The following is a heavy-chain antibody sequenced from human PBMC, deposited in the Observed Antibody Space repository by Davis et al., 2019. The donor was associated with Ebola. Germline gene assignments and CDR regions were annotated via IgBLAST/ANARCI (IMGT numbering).Heavy chain of an antibody. J-gene: IGHJ1*01. CDR1: GFTFSSYA. V-gene: IGHV3-30-3*01. CDR3: ARDKYCSSTSCFEYFQH. D-gene: IGHD2-2*01. CDR2: ISYDGSNK. Sequence: GESLKISCAASGFTFSSYAMHWVRQAPGKGLEWVAVISYDGSNKYYADSVKGRFTISRDNSKNTLYLQMNSLRAEDTAVYYCARDKYCSSTSCFEYFQHWGQGTLVTVSS.